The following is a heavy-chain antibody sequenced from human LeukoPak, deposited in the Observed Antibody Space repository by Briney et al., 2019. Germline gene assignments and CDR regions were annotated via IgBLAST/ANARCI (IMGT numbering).Heavy chain of an antibody. CDR1: GFNFRAYS. Sequence: GGSLRLSCEVSGFNFRAYSMDWVRQAPGKGLQWVSYISAEGATIYYAEDVRGRFTISRDDAKNSLYLDMSNLRVDDTAVYYCARDRVGTKGDYWGQGTLVTVS. CDR2: ISAEGATI. CDR3: ARDRVGTKGDY. J-gene: IGHJ4*02. D-gene: IGHD1-26*01. V-gene: IGHV3-48*01.